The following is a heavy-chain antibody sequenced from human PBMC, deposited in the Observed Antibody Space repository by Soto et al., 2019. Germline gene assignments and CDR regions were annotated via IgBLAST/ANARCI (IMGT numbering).Heavy chain of an antibody. CDR3: TKVGGLYDFWSGPLHFDL. J-gene: IGHJ4*02. D-gene: IGHD3-3*01. V-gene: IGHV3-9*01. Sequence: EGQLVESGGGFVQPGRSLRLSCAGSGFIFDDFALHWVRQAPGKGLEWVSGISWNSDSIGYADAVKGRFTISRDNAKNSLYLQMNSLRVEDTALNYCTKVGGLYDFWSGPLHFDLWGQGTLVTVSS. CDR2: ISWNSDSI. CDR1: GFIFDDFA.